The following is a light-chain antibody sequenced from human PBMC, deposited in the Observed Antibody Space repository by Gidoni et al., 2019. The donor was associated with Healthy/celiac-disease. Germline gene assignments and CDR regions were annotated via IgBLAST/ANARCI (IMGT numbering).Light chain of an antibody. CDR3: QQYNNWPPWT. CDR1: QSVSSN. V-gene: IGKV3-15*01. J-gene: IGKJ1*01. Sequence: EIVMTQSPATLSVSPGERATISCSARQSVSSNLAWYQQKPGQAPRLLIYGASTRATGIPARFSGSGSGTEFTLTISSLQSEDFAVYYCQQYNNWPPWTFGQGTKVEIK. CDR2: GAS.